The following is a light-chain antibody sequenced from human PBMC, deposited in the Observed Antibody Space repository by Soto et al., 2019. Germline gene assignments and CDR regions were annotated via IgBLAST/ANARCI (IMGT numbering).Light chain of an antibody. Sequence: DVQMTQSPSSLSASLGDRVTITCQASQALSNHLNWYHQKPGKAPKLLIYDATNLEGGVPSRFIGSGSGTSYTFTISSLQGEDVGIYYCQQYDRLYSFGQGTRVEI. J-gene: IGKJ2*03. CDR1: QALSNH. V-gene: IGKV1-33*01. CDR3: QQYDRLYS. CDR2: DAT.